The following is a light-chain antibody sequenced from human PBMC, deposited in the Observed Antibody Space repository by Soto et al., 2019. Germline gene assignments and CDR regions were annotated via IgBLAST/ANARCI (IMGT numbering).Light chain of an antibody. V-gene: IGKV3-15*01. Sequence: DTLSLSPGERVTLSCRASQSVSSNLAWYQQKPGQAPRLLIYGASTRATGIPARFSGSGSGTEFTLTISSLQSEDFAVYYCQQYNNWPWTFGQGTKV. J-gene: IGKJ1*01. CDR2: GAS. CDR1: QSVSSN. CDR3: QQYNNWPWT.